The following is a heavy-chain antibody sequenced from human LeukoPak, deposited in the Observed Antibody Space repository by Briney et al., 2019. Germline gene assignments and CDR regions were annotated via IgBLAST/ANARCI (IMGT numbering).Heavy chain of an antibody. D-gene: IGHD6-13*01. CDR2: IYYSGST. CDR3: ARGTGIAAAGLDY. CDR1: GGSISSHY. J-gene: IGHJ4*02. Sequence: SETLSPTCTASGGSISSHYWSWIRQPPGKGLEWIGYIYYSGSTNYNPSLKSRVTISVDTSKNQFSLKLSSVTAADTAVYYCARGTGIAAAGLDYWGQGTLVTVSS. V-gene: IGHV4-59*11.